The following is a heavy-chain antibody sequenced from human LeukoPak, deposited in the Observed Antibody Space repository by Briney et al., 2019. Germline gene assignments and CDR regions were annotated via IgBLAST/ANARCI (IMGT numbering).Heavy chain of an antibody. V-gene: IGHV3-23*01. CDR1: GFTFSSYA. D-gene: IGHD4-17*01. J-gene: IGHJ4*02. CDR2: ISGSGSST. CDR3: ATNGDPRYFEY. Sequence: GGSLRLSCAASGFTFSSYAMSWVRQAPGKGLEWVSAISGSGSSTYYADSVKGRFTISRDNSKNTLYLQMNSLRAEDTAVYYCATNGDPRYFEYWGQGTLVTVSS.